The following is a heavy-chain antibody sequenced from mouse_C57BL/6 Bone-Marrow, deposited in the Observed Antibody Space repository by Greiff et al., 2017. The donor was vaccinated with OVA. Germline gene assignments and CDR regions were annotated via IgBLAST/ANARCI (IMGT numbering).Heavy chain of an antibody. CDR3: ARGRGAY. CDR2: ISDGGSYT. Sequence: EVKLMESGGGLVKPGGSLKLSCAASGFTFSSYAMSWVRQTPEKRLEWVATISDGGSYTYYPDNVKGRFTISRDNAKNNLYLQMSHLKSEDTAMYYCARGRGAYWGQGTLVTVSA. V-gene: IGHV5-4*03. J-gene: IGHJ3*01. CDR1: GFTFSSYA.